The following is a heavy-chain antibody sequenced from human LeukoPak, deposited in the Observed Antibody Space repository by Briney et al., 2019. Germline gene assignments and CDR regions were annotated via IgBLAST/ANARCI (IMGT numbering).Heavy chain of an antibody. V-gene: IGHV3-30*18. CDR3: AKDQYYYDSSGLFDY. CDR1: GFTFSSYG. D-gene: IGHD3-22*01. J-gene: IGHJ4*02. CDR2: ISYDGSNK. Sequence: GGSLRLSCAASGFTFSSYGMHWVRQAPGKGLEWVAAISYDGSNKYYADSVKGRFTISRDNSKNTLYLQMNSLRAEDTAVYYCAKDQYYYDSSGLFDYWGQGTLVTVSS.